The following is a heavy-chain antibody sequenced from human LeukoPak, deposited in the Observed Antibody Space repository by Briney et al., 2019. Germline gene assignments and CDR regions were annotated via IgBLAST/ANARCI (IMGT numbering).Heavy chain of an antibody. CDR2: IYHSGST. D-gene: IGHD6-6*01. CDR1: GGSISSGGYY. J-gene: IGHJ4*02. CDR3: ARARSSSLL. V-gene: IGHV4-30-2*01. Sequence: SETLSLTCTVSGGSISSGGYYWSWIRQPPGKGLEWIGYIYHSGSTYYNPSLKSRVTISVDRSKNQFSLKLSSVTAADTAVYYCARARSSSLLWGQGTLVTVSS.